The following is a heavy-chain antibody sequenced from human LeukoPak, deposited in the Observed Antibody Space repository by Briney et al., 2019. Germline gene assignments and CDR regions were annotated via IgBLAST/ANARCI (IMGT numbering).Heavy chain of an antibody. J-gene: IGHJ4*02. Sequence: PGGSLRLSCAASGFTFSSYEMNWVRQAPGKGLEWVSYISSSGSTIYYADSVKGRFTISRDNSKNTLYLQMNSLRAEGTAVYYCAKLGGQWLVNFYDYWGQGTLVTVSS. D-gene: IGHD6-19*01. CDR3: AKLGGQWLVNFYDY. CDR1: GFTFSSYE. V-gene: IGHV3-48*03. CDR2: ISSSGSTI.